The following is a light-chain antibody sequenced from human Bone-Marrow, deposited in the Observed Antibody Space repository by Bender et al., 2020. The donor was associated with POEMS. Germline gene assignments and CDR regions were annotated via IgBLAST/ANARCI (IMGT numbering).Light chain of an antibody. Sequence: QSVLTQPPSVSGAPGQTVTISFTGTRSTMGAGYGVTWYPPLPGTAPKLLIYNNENRPAGVPDRITGSKAGTSASLAITGLQAEDEADYYCQSYDISLSGWVFGGGTKLTAL. CDR3: QSYDISLSGWV. J-gene: IGLJ3*02. V-gene: IGLV1-40*01. CDR2: NNE. CDR1: RSTMGAGYG.